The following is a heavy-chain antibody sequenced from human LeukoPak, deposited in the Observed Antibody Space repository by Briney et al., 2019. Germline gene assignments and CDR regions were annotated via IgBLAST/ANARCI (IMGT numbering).Heavy chain of an antibody. J-gene: IGHJ4*02. CDR2: IVSDGGVT. V-gene: IGHV3-74*01. D-gene: IGHD2-21*01. CDR1: GFTFGNYW. Sequence: PGGSLRLSCAASGFTFGNYWMVWVRQSPEKGLLWVSHIVSDGGVTSYADPVKGRFTMSRDNAKDTLYLQMDSLKTEDTAVYYCTRAAYNSSPDYWGQGTLVTVSS. CDR3: TRAAYNSSPDY.